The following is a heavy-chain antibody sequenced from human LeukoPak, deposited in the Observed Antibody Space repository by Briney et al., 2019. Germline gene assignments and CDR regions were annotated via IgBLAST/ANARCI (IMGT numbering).Heavy chain of an antibody. V-gene: IGHV3-23*01. J-gene: IGHJ4*02. CDR1: GFTFSSYA. D-gene: IGHD1-26*01. CDR2: ISSSGGNT. Sequence: GGSLRLSCAASGFTFSSYAVSWVRQAPGKGPEWVSAISSSGGNTYYADSVKGRFTISRDNSKNTLYLQMNSLRAEDTAVYYCAKGGSDYDDHGYSFDYWGQGALVTVSS. CDR3: AKGGSDYDDHGYSFDY.